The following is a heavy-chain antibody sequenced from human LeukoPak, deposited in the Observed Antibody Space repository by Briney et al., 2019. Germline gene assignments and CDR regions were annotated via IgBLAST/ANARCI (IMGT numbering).Heavy chain of an antibody. J-gene: IGHJ4*02. CDR1: GYTLTSYG. CDR2: ISAYNGNT. D-gene: IGHD3-16*02. Sequence: ASVKVSCKASGYTLTSYGISWVRQAPGQGLEWMGWISAYNGNTNYAQKLQGRVTMTTDTSTSTAYMELRSLRSDDTAVYYCAREMITFGGVIVILYDYWGQGTLVTVSS. V-gene: IGHV1-18*01. CDR3: AREMITFGGVIVILYDY.